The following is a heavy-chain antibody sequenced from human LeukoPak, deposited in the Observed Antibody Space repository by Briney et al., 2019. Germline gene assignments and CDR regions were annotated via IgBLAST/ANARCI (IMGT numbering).Heavy chain of an antibody. CDR1: GGSITSYY. CDR3: ARQYCSSATCYYHFDY. D-gene: IGHD2-2*01. V-gene: IGHV4-59*08. CDR2: TYHSGSA. Sequence: SETLSLTCSVSGGSITSYYWGWIRQPPGKGLEWIGYTYHSGSATYNPSLKSRDTISVDTSKNQFSLRLNSVTAADTAVYYCARQYCSSATCYYHFDYRGQGTLVTVSS. J-gene: IGHJ4*02.